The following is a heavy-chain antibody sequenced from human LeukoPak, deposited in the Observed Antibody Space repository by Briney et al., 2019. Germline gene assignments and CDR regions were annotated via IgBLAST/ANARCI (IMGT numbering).Heavy chain of an antibody. Sequence: GGSLRLSCAASGFTFSSYGMHWVRQAPGKGLEWVAVIWYDGSNKYYADSVKGRFTISRDNSKNTLYLQMNSLRAEDTAVYYCARAPSSRGATYFSYYYGMDVWGQGTTVTVSS. V-gene: IGHV3-33*01. CDR3: ARAPSSRGATYFSYYYGMDV. D-gene: IGHD1-26*01. CDR2: IWYDGSNK. J-gene: IGHJ6*02. CDR1: GFTFSSYG.